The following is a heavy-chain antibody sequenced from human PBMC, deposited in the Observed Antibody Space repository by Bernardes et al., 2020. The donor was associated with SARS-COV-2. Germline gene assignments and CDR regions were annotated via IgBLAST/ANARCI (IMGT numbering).Heavy chain of an antibody. CDR3: VRGCSGGCAGVDY. Sequence: GGALRLSCAASGFTFSSHWIHWVRQAPGKGLVWGSRIYLYGRQKSFADSVKGRFTVFRDNAKNKVYLQMDSLRPEDTGVYYCVRGCSGGCAGVDYWGQGTLVTVSS. CDR2: IYLYGRQK. CDR1: GFTFSSHW. D-gene: IGHD3-10*02. V-gene: IGHV3-74*01. J-gene: IGHJ4*02.